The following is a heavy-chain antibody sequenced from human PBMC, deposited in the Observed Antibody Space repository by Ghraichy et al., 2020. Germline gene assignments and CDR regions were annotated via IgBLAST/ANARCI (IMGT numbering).Heavy chain of an antibody. D-gene: IGHD3-22*01. J-gene: IGHJ3*02. CDR3: ARGRSSRYYDSSGTRGAFDI. Sequence: SQTLSLTCAVYGGSFSGYYWSWIRQPPGKGLEWIGEINHSGSTNYNPSLKSRVTISVDTSKNQFSLKLSSVTAADTAVYYCARGRSSRYYDSSGTRGAFDIWGQGTMVTVSS. CDR2: INHSGST. CDR1: GGSFSGYY. V-gene: IGHV4-34*01.